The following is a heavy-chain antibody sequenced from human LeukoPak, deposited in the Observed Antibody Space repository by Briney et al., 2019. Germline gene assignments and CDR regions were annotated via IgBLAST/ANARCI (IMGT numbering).Heavy chain of an antibody. D-gene: IGHD4-23*01. V-gene: IGHV4-4*07. Sequence: PESLSLTCTVSGGSINSYYWSWIRQPAGKGLEWIGRIYSSGSTNYNPSLKSRVSMSVDTSKNQFSLKLTPVTAADTAVYYCARGGKATVVTMWRQGILVTVSS. CDR1: GGSINSYY. CDR3: ARGGKATVVTM. J-gene: IGHJ4*02. CDR2: IYSSGST.